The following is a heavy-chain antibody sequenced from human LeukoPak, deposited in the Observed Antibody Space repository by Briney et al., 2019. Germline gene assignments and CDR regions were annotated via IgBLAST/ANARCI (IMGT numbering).Heavy chain of an antibody. CDR1: GGSISSYY. V-gene: IGHV4-4*07. CDR3: AREKLGDAFYYYMDV. Sequence: SETLSLTCTVSGGSISSYYWSWIRQPAGSGLEWIGRFYTSGTSNYNPSLKSRVTMSVDTSKNQFSLKLRSVTAADTAVYYCAREKLGDAFYYYMDVWGKGTTVTVSS. CDR2: FYTSGTS. J-gene: IGHJ6*03. D-gene: IGHD3-10*01.